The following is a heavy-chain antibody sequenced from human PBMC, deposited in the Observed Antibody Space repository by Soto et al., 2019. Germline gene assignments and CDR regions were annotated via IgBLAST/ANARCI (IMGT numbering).Heavy chain of an antibody. Sequence: SDTLSLTCTVSGGSISSGGYYWSWIRQHPGKGLEWIGYIYYSGSTYYNPSLKSRLTISVDTSKNQFSLKLSSVTAADTAVYYCARDLWKAAAGTLDPWGQGNLVTVS. V-gene: IGHV4-31*03. CDR3: ARDLWKAAAGTLDP. CDR1: GGSISSGGYY. D-gene: IGHD6-13*01. CDR2: IYYSGST. J-gene: IGHJ5*02.